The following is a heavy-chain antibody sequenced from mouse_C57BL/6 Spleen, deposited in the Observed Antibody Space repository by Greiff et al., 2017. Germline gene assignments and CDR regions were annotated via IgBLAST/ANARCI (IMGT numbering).Heavy chain of an antibody. Sequence: VKLQESGAELARPGASVKLSCKASGYTFTSYGISWVKQRTGQGLEWIGEIYPRSGNTYYNEKFKGKATLTADKSSSTAYMELRSLTSEDSAVYFCATPQLRLPHFDYWGQGTTLTVSS. CDR1: GYTFTSYG. CDR2: IYPRSGNT. D-gene: IGHD3-2*02. J-gene: IGHJ2*01. CDR3: ATPQLRLPHFDY. V-gene: IGHV1-81*01.